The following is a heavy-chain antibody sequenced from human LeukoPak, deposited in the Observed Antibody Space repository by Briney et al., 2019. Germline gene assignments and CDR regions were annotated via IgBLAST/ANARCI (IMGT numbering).Heavy chain of an antibody. V-gene: IGHV3-7*01. CDR2: MKEDGSEK. CDR1: GFTFSTYW. CDR3: ARDSYDSSGVMTFQH. J-gene: IGHJ1*01. D-gene: IGHD3-22*01. Sequence: PGGSLTLSCAASGFTFSTYWMGWVRQAPGNGLEWVANMKEDGSEKYYVDSVKGRFTISRDNAKNSLYLQMNSLRAEDTAVYYCARDSYDSSGVMTFQHWGQGTLVTVSS.